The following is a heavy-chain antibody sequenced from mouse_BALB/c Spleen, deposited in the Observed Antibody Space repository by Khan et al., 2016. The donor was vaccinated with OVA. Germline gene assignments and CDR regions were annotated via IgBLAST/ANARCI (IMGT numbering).Heavy chain of an antibody. CDR3: ARDGYSPWFAY. CDR1: GFNIKDYY. D-gene: IGHD2-3*01. V-gene: IGHV14-1*02. J-gene: IGHJ3*01. CDR2: IDPENGNT. Sequence: EVQLQESGAELVRPGALVNLSCKASGFNIKDYYMHWVKQRPEQGLEWIGWIDPENGNTIYDAKFQGKASITSNTSSNTAYLQLSRLTYEATGDSYCARDGYSPWFAYWGQGTLVTVS.